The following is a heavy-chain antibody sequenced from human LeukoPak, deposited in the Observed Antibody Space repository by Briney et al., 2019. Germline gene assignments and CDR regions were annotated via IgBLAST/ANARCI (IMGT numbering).Heavy chain of an antibody. V-gene: IGHV1-8*01. Sequence: ASVKVSCKASGYTFTSYDINWVRQATGQGLEWMGWMNPNSGNTGYAQKFQGRVTMTRNTSISTAYMELSSLRSEDTAVYYCAREALATIYFDYWGQGTPVTVSS. D-gene: IGHD1-26*01. J-gene: IGHJ4*02. CDR3: AREALATIYFDY. CDR1: GYTFTSYD. CDR2: MNPNSGNT.